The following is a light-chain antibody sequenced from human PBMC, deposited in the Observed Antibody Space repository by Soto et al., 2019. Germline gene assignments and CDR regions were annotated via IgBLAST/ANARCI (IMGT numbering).Light chain of an antibody. J-gene: IGKJ4*01. V-gene: IGKV3-11*01. CDR2: DAS. Sequence: EIVLRQSPATLSLSPGERATLSCRASQSVSSYLAWYQQKSGQAPRLLIYDASNRATGIPARFSGSGSGTDFTLTISSLEPEDFAVYYCQQRFTWPLTFGGGTKVEIK. CDR3: QQRFTWPLT. CDR1: QSVSSY.